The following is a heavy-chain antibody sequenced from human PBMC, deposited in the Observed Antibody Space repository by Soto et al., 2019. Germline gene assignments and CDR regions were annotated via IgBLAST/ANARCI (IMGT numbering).Heavy chain of an antibody. CDR2: IRGRGGST. D-gene: IGHD5-12*01. J-gene: IGHJ4*02. CDR1: GFTFSNCA. Sequence: VQLLESGGGLVQPGGSMRLSCSASGFTFSNCAMSWVRQAPGKGLAWVSTIRGRGGSTYYADSVKGRPTFSRDNAKNSLFLQRNRLRAENTAVYYCPKSFYREEDGYNFFDSWGQGTLVTVSS. V-gene: IGHV3-23*01. CDR3: PKSFYREEDGYNFFDS.